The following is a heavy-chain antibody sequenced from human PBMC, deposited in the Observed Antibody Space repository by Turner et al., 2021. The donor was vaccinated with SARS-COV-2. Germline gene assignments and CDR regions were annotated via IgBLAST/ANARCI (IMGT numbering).Heavy chain of an antibody. D-gene: IGHD6-13*01. CDR2: ISYDGSNK. CDR1: GFTFSSYT. CDR3: AREKLAAAGPPFDY. V-gene: IGHV3-30-3*01. J-gene: IGHJ4*02. Sequence: QVQLVESGGGVVQPGRSLILFCAASGFTFSSYTMHWVRQAPGKGLEWVAVISYDGSNKYYADSVKGRFTISRDNSKNTLYLQMNSLRAEDTAVYYCAREKLAAAGPPFDYWGQGTLVTVSS.